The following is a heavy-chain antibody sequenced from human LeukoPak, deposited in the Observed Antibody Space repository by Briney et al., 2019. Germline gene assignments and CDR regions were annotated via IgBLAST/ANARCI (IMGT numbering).Heavy chain of an antibody. CDR3: AREEGTIIDY. Sequence: KPSETLSLTCTVSGGSISSYYWSWIRQPPGEGLEWIGYIYYSGSTNYNPSLKSRVTISVDTSKNQFSLKLSSVTAADTAVYYCAREEGTIIDYWGQGTLVTVSS. J-gene: IGHJ4*02. V-gene: IGHV4-59*01. D-gene: IGHD1-7*01. CDR1: GGSISSYY. CDR2: IYYSGST.